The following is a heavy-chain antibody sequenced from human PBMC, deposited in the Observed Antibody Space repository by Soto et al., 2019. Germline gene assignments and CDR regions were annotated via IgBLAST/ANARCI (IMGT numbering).Heavy chain of an antibody. CDR1: GFTFSSYS. J-gene: IGHJ4*02. CDR2: ISSSSSSYI. V-gene: IGHV3-21*01. Sequence: XVSLRLSCAASGFTFSSYSMNWVRQAPGKGPEWVSSISSSSSSYIYYADSVKGRFTISRDNAKNSLYLQMNSLRAEDTAVYYCARAALGVASKEAHWGQGTLVTVSS. CDR3: ARAALGVASKEAH. D-gene: IGHD2-15*01.